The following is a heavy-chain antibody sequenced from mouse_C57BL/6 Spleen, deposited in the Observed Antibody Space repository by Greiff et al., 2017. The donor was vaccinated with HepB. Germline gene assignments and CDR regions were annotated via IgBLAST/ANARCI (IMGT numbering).Heavy chain of an antibody. J-gene: IGHJ4*01. CDR1: GFTFSDYG. D-gene: IGHD2-10*01. V-gene: IGHV5-17*01. Sequence: EVKLMESGGGLVKPGGSLKLSCAASGFTFSDYGMHWVRQAPEKGLEWVAYISSGSSTIYYADTVKGRFTISRDNAKNTLFLQMTSLRSEDTAMYYCENVVPYWAMDHWAQGTSLTVSS. CDR2: ISSGSSTI. CDR3: ENVVPYWAMDH.